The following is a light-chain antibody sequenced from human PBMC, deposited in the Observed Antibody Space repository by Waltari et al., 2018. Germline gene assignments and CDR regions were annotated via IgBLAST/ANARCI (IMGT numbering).Light chain of an antibody. J-gene: IGLJ1*01. V-gene: IGLV2-11*01. CDR3: CSYSGSYTYV. Sequence: QSALTQPRSVSGSPGQSVTISCTGTSSDVGGYNYVSWYQQNPGKAPKHMIYDVSKPPSVFPDRFAGSKSGNTASLTISGLEAEDEADYYCCSYSGSYTYVFGTETKVTVL. CDR1: SSDVGGYNY. CDR2: DVS.